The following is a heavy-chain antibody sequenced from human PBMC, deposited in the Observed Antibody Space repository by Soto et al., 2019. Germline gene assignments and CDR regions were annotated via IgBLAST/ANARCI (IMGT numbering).Heavy chain of an antibody. CDR3: VRSVPAATWAYNGMDV. Sequence: QVRLKESGPGLVKTSGSLSLTCAVSGGSVSCSSCWSWVRQAPIKGLDWIGEIDHSGTFNYNPSLSSRVSVSVGETRNQVSLTLNSVTAADTAIYYFVRSVPAATWAYNGMDVWGQGTTVTVSS. V-gene: IGHV4-4*02. CDR2: IDHSGTF. CDR1: GGSVSCSSC. D-gene: IGHD2-2*01. J-gene: IGHJ6*02.